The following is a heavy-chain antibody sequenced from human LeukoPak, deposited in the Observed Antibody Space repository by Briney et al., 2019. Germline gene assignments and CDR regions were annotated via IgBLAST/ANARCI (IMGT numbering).Heavy chain of an antibody. CDR2: INPSGGST. Sequence: ASVKVSCKASGGTFSSHAISWVRQAPGQGLEWMGIINPSGGSTSYAQKFQGRVTMTRDTSTSTVYMELSSLRSEDTAVYYCARDWFIAAAGTGWFDPWGQGTLVTVSS. J-gene: IGHJ5*02. CDR1: GGTFSSHA. D-gene: IGHD6-13*01. V-gene: IGHV1-46*01. CDR3: ARDWFIAAAGTGWFDP.